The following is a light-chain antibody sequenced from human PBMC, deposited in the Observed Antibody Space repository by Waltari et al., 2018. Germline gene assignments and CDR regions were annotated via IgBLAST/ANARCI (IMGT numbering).Light chain of an antibody. V-gene: IGLV8-61*01. CDR2: STK. J-gene: IGLJ3*02. Sequence: QTVVTQEPSFSVSPGGTVTLTCGLSPGSVPTSHYPSWYQQTPGQAPRTLIYSTKSRSSGVPDRFSGSILGNKAALSITGAQAEDESDYYCVLYMGSGISFGGGTKLTVL. CDR1: PGSVPTSHY. CDR3: VLYMGSGIS.